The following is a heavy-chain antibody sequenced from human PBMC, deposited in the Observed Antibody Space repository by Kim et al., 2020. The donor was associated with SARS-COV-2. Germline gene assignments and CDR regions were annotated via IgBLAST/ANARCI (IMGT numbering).Heavy chain of an antibody. CDR1: GYTFTGYY. Sequence: ASVKVSCKASGYTFTGYYMHWVRQAPGQGLEWMGWINPNSGGTNYAQKFQGWVTMTRDTSISTAYMELSRLRSDDTAVYYCARDPRPYYYDSSGYYLDAFDIWGQGTMVTVSS. CDR2: INPNSGGT. D-gene: IGHD3-22*01. V-gene: IGHV1-2*04. CDR3: ARDPRPYYYDSSGYYLDAFDI. J-gene: IGHJ3*02.